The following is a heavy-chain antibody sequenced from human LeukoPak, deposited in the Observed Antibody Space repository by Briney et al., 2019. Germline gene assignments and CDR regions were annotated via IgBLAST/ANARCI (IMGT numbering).Heavy chain of an antibody. Sequence: PGGSLRLSCAASGSTFSSYAMHWVRQAPGKGLEWVAVISYDGSNKYYADSVKGRFTISRDNSKNTLYLQMNSLRAEDTAVYYCAREPRTYYYDSSGYFYAYYFDYWGQGTLVTVSS. CDR3: AREPRTYYYDSSGYFYAYYFDY. J-gene: IGHJ4*02. D-gene: IGHD3-22*01. V-gene: IGHV3-30-3*01. CDR2: ISYDGSNK. CDR1: GSTFSSYA.